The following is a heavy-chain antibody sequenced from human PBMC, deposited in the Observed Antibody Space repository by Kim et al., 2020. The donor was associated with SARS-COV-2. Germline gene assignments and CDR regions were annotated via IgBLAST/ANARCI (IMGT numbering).Heavy chain of an antibody. D-gene: IGHD5-18*01. CDR1: GGSISSYY. CDR2: IYYSSST. V-gene: IGHV4-59*13. CDR3: ARGGIVDTAMVDFDY. J-gene: IGHJ4*02. Sequence: SETLSLTCTVSGGSISSYYWSWIRQPPGKGLEWIGYIYYSSSTNYNPSLKSRVTISVDTSKNQFSLKLSSVTAADTAVSYCARGGIVDTAMVDFDYWGQGTLVTVSS.